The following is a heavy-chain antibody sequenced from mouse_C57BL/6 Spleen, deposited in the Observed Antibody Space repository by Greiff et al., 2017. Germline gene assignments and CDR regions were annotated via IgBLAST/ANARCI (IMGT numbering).Heavy chain of an antibody. CDR1: GYAFRSSW. J-gene: IGHJ2*01. D-gene: IGHD1-1*01. CDR3: ARDYYGSSLAY. V-gene: IGHV1-82*01. Sequence: QVQLQQSGPELVKPGASVKISCKASGYAFRSSWLNWVKQRPGKGLEWIGRLYPGDGDTNYNGKFKGKATLTADKSSSTAYMQLSSLTSEDSAVYFCARDYYGSSLAYWGQGTTLTVSS. CDR2: LYPGDGDT.